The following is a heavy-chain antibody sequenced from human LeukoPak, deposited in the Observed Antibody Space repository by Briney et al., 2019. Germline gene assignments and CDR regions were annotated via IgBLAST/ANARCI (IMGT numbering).Heavy chain of an antibody. V-gene: IGHV3-49*03. CDR1: GVSISSGDYY. Sequence: LSLTCTVSGVSISSGDYYWSWFRQAPGKGLDWVGFIRSKTYGGTTEYAASVKGRFTISRDDSNSIAYLQMNSLKTEDTAVYYCTMGHGYNWRPLYYFDFWGQGTLVTVSS. CDR2: IRSKTYGGTT. CDR3: TMGHGYNWRPLYYFDF. D-gene: IGHD5-24*01. J-gene: IGHJ4*02.